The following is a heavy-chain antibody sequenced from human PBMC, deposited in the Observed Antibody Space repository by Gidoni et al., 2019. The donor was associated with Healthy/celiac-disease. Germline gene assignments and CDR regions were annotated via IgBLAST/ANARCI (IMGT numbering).Heavy chain of an antibody. CDR2: IDPSDSYT. CDR1: GYRFTSYW. Sequence: EVQLVQSGAEVKKPGESMRISCKGSGYRFTSYWISWVRQMPGKGLEWMGRIDPSDSYTNYSPSFQGHVTISADKSISTAYLQWSSLKASDTAMYYCAISPRGGFDWPPSSGYYYYGMDVWGQGTTVTVSS. J-gene: IGHJ6*02. V-gene: IGHV5-10-1*03. CDR3: AISPRGGFDWPPSSGYYYYGMDV. D-gene: IGHD3-9*01.